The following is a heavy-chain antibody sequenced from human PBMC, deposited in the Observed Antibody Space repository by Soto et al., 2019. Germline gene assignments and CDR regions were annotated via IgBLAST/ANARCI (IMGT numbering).Heavy chain of an antibody. CDR1: GFTLSTYA. J-gene: IGHJ3*01. CDR3: AKDRFSGSDCYSRAFDV. V-gene: IGHV3-23*01. CDR2: ISSSSSTT. D-gene: IGHD2-21*02. Sequence: EVQLLESGGGLVQPGGSLRLSCAVSGFTLSTYAMSWVRQAPGKGLEWVSGISSSSSTTYSADSVKGRFTISRDSAKNTLYLQMNSLRAEDTAVYYCAKDRFSGSDCYSRAFDVWGQGTMVTVSS.